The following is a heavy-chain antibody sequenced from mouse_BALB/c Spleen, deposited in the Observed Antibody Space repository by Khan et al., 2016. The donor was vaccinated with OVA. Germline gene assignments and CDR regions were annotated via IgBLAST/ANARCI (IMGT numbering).Heavy chain of an antibody. CDR1: GFTFSTYG. D-gene: IGHD1-1*01. Sequence: EVQGVESGGDLVKPGGSLKLSCAASGFTFSTYGMSWVRQTPDKRLEWVATISSGGSYTYYPDSVKGRFPISRDNAKKNLYLAMRSLKYEDIGMYYCTRLAYYYDSEGFAYWGQGTLVTVST. CDR2: ISSGGSYT. V-gene: IGHV5-6*01. CDR3: TRLAYYYDSEGFAY. J-gene: IGHJ3*01.